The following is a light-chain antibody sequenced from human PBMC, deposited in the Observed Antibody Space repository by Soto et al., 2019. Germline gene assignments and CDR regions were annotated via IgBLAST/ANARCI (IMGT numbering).Light chain of an antibody. V-gene: IGKV4-1*01. J-gene: IGKJ3*01. CDR1: QSVLYSSNNKNY. CDR3: LQYYSTPVA. CDR2: WAS. Sequence: DIVMTQSPDSLAVSLGERATINCKSSQSVLYSSNNKNYLAWYQQKPGQPPKLLIYWASTRESGVPDRFSGSGSGTDFTLTISSLHAEDVAVYYCLQYYSTPVAFGPGTKVDI.